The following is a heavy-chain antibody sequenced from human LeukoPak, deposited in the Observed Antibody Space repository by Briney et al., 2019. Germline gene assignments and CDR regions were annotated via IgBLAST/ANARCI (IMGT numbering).Heavy chain of an antibody. J-gene: IGHJ4*02. CDR1: GFSFSSYG. V-gene: IGHV3-7*01. CDR2: IKQDGSEQ. D-gene: IGHD3-3*02. CDR3: ASRAHFWSGPGG. Sequence: GGSLRLSCAASGFSFSSYGMHWVRQAPGKGLEWVANIKQDGSEQYYMDSVKGRFTISRDNAKNSLYLQMNSLRAEDTAVYYCASRAHFWSGPGGWGQGTLVTVSS.